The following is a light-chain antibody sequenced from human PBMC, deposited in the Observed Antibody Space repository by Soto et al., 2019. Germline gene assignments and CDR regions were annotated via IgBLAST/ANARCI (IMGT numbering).Light chain of an antibody. CDR2: GAS. CDR1: QSVSSSY. J-gene: IGKJ2*01. V-gene: IGKV3-20*01. Sequence: EIVLTQSPGTLSLSPGERATLSCRASQSVSSSYLAWYQQKPGQAPRLLIYGASSRATGIPDRFSGSGSGTDLTLTISRLEPEDFAVYYCQLGKTFGQGTKLEIK. CDR3: QLGKT.